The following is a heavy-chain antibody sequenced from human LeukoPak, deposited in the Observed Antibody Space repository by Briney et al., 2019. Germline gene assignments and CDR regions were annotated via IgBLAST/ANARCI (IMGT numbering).Heavy chain of an antibody. CDR1: GFTFDDYA. Sequence: GGSLRLSCAASGFTFDDYAMHWVRQAPGKGLEWVSGISWNSGSIGYADSVKGRFTISRDNAKNSLYLQMNSLRAEDTAVYYCAKCDRVTYYDSSGYYSWGQGTLVTVSS. J-gene: IGHJ4*02. D-gene: IGHD3-22*01. CDR3: AKCDRVTYYDSSGYYS. CDR2: ISWNSGSI. V-gene: IGHV3-9*01.